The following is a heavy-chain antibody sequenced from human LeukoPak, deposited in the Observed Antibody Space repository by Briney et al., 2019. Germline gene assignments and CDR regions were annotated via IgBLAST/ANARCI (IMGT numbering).Heavy chain of an antibody. D-gene: IGHD3-3*01. Sequence: GGSLRLFCAASGFTFSSYWMRGVTEAPGKGLECVMDIKQDGREKFYVESARGRFHISRDNDKNSLYLQKNSLRAEDTAVYYCAREALTTIFGVVVNWFDPWGQGTLVTVSS. CDR2: IKQDGREK. J-gene: IGHJ5*02. CDR3: AREALTTIFGVVVNWFDP. V-gene: IGHV3-7*01. CDR1: GFTFSSYW.